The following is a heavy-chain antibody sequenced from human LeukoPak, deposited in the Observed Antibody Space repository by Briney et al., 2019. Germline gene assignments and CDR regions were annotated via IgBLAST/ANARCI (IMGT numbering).Heavy chain of an antibody. CDR2: ISGYNGNT. CDR3: ARSGSHNYYYYGMDV. Sequence: ASVKVSFTASGYTFTNYGISWVRQAPGQGLEWMGWISGYNGNTKYAQKFQSRVTMTTDTSTNTVNIELRSLRSDDTAVFYCARSGSHNYYYYGMDVWGQGTTVIVSS. V-gene: IGHV1-18*01. CDR1: GYTFTNYG. D-gene: IGHD1-26*01. J-gene: IGHJ6*02.